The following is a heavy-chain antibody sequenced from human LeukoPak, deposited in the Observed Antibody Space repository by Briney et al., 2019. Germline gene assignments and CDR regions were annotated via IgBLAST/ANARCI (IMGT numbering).Heavy chain of an antibody. V-gene: IGHV4-59*08. D-gene: IGHD3-3*01. CDR3: ARHQGVVDL. CDR2: IYYSGST. Sequence: PSETLSLTCTVSGGSISSYYWSWIRQPPGKGLEWIGYIYYSGSTNYNPSFKSRVTISLDTSKNQFSLKLTSVTAADTAVYYCARHQGVVDLWGRGSLVIVSS. CDR1: GGSISSYY. J-gene: IGHJ2*01.